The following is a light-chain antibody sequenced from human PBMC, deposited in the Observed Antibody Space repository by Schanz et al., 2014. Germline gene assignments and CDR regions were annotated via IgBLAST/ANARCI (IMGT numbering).Light chain of an antibody. CDR2: AAS. Sequence: DIQMTQSPSSLSASVGDRVTITCRASQSISTYLNWYQHKPGKAPKLLIYAASSLQGGVPSRFSGSGSGTDFTLTISSLQPEDFATYYCQQGDNPLTFGGGTKVEIK. CDR3: QQGDNPLT. J-gene: IGKJ4*01. V-gene: IGKV1-39*01. CDR1: QSISTY.